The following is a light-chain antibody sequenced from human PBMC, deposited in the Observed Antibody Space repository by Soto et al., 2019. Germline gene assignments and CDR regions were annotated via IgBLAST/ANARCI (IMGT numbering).Light chain of an antibody. CDR2: GAS. CDR3: QQYGSSPEIS. J-gene: IGKJ3*01. CDR1: QTISDNY. V-gene: IGKV3-20*01. Sequence: DIVLTQSPGTLSLSPGERATLSCRASQTISDNYLAWYQQKPGQSPRLLISGASIRAPGIPDRFSGSGSETDFTHTISRLEPEDFAFYYCQQYGSSPEISFGPGTKVDI.